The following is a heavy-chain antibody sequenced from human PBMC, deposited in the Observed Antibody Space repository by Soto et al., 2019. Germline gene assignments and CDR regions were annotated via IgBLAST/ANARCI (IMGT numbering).Heavy chain of an antibody. V-gene: IGHV1-69*13. D-gene: IGHD3-22*01. Sequence: ASVKVSCKASGGTFSSYAISWVRQAPGQGLEWMGGIIPIFGTANYTQKFQGRVTITADESTSTAYMELNSLRSEDTAVYYCARGFNYYDTPQGMDFLGQGTTVTVSS. J-gene: IGHJ6*02. CDR3: ARGFNYYDTPQGMDF. CDR2: IIPIFGTA. CDR1: GGTFSSYA.